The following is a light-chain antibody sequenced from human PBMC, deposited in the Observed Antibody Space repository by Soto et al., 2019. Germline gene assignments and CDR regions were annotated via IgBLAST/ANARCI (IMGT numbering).Light chain of an antibody. CDR2: GNS. V-gene: IGLV1-40*01. CDR3: QSFDPSLSVYV. CDR1: SSNIGAGYD. J-gene: IGLJ1*01. Sequence: QSVLTQPPSVSGAPGQRVTISCSGTSSNIGAGYDVHWYRHLPGTAPKLLIYGNSNRPSGVPDRFSGSKSGTSASLAITGLQAEDEADYYCQSFDPSLSVYVFGTGTKVTVL.